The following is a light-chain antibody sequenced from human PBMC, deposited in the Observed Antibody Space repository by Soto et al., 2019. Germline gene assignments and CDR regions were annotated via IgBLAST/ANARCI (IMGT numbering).Light chain of an antibody. CDR3: QQYGSSPPIT. Sequence: EIVLTQSPGTLSMSPGDRATLSCRASQSVVNNYLAWYQQKPGQAPRLFIYDASTRATGIPDRFSGSGSGTDFTLTVSRLEPEDFAVYYCQQYGSSPPITFGQGTRLEIK. J-gene: IGKJ5*01. CDR2: DAS. V-gene: IGKV3-20*01. CDR1: QSVVNNY.